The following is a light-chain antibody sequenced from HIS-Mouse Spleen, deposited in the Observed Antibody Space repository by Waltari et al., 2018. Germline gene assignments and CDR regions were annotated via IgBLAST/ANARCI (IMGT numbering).Light chain of an antibody. CDR3: CSYAGSSTFEV. CDR1: SSDVGSYNP. V-gene: IGLV2-23*03. J-gene: IGLJ2*01. CDR2: EGS. Sequence: QSALTQPASVSGSPGQSITISCPGTSSDVGSYNPVPSYQQHPGKAPNLMIYEGSKRPSGVSNRFSGSKSGNTASLTISGLQAEDEADYYCCSYAGSSTFEVFGGGTKLTVL.